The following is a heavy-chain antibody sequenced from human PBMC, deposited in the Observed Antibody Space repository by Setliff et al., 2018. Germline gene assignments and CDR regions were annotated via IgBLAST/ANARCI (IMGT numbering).Heavy chain of an antibody. D-gene: IGHD1-26*01. CDR2: MNPNSGNT. CDR3: ARGTGTYSDLDY. CDR1: GYTFTSYD. V-gene: IGHV1-8*03. J-gene: IGHJ4*02. Sequence: ASVKVSCKASGYTFTSYDINWVRQATGQGLEWMGWMNPNSGNTGYAQKFQGRVTITRNTSISTAYMELSSLRSEDTAVYYCARGTGTYSDLDYWGQGTLVTVSS.